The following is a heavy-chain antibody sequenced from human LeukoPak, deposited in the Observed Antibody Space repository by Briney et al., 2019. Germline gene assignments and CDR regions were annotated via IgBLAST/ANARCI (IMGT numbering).Heavy chain of an antibody. V-gene: IGHV1-24*01. CDR3: ATAGLMGPTYFGLFV. CDR2: FHREDGDK. J-gene: IGHJ6*02. D-gene: IGHD2-8*01. CDR1: GYPLNELS. Sequence: ASVRVSCRVSGYPLNELSMHWVRQAPGKGLEWMGGFHREDGDKIYAQSFQGRFTLTKDTSADTAYMELNSLRSEDTAVYYCATAGLMGPTYFGLFVWGQGTTVTVSS.